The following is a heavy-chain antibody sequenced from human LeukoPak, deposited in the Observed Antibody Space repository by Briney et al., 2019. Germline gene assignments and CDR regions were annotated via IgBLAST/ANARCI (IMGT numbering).Heavy chain of an antibody. CDR1: GFTFSSYE. CDR2: ISSSGSTI. J-gene: IGHJ4*02. D-gene: IGHD1-26*01. V-gene: IGHV3-48*03. CDR3: ARVVPGATNFDY. Sequence: GGSLRLSCAASGFTFSSYEMNWVRQAPGKGLEWVSYISSSGSTIYYADSVKGRFTISRDSAKNSLYLQMNSLRAEDTAVYYCARVVPGATNFDYWGQGTLVTVSS.